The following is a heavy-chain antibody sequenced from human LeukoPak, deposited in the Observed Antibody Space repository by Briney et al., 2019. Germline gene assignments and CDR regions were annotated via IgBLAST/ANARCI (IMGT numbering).Heavy chain of an antibody. V-gene: IGHV4-34*01. J-gene: IGHJ4*02. CDR3: ARGPGDIVVVVAATYDY. CDR1: GGSSSGYY. D-gene: IGHD2-15*01. CDR2: INHSGST. Sequence: SETLSLTCAVYGGSSSGYYWSWIRQPPGKGLEWIGEINHSGSTNYNPSLKSRVTISVDTSKNQFSLKLSSGTAADTAVYYCARGPGDIVVVVAATYDYWGQGTLVTVSS.